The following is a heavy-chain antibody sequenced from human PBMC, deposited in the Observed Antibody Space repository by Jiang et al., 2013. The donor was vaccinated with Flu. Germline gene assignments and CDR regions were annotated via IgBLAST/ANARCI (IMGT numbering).Heavy chain of an antibody. CDR2: VYFSWSY. CDR1: AAPSVVVVTT. J-gene: IGHJ4*02. V-gene: IGHV4-39*01. D-gene: IGHD6-6*01. Sequence: KPSETLSLTCSVLAAPSVVVVTTGPGSVSPRKGLEWIGSVYFSWSYLLPPSLESRIGISVDTSKNQFSLRLKSVTAADTAVYYCATLLRYSSSYYKRDYWGQGTLVTVSP. CDR3: ATLLRYSSSYYKRDY.